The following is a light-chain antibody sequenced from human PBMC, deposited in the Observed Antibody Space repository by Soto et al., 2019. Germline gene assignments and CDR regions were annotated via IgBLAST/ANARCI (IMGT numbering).Light chain of an antibody. CDR2: DVS. J-gene: IGLJ1*01. CDR1: SSDVGGYNY. V-gene: IGLV2-14*01. CDR3: SSYTSRRTYV. Sequence: QSVLTQPASVSGSPGQSITISCTGTSSDVGGYNYVSWYQQHPGKAPKLIIYDVSNWPSGVSNRFSGSKSGNTASLTISGLQAEDEGDYYCSSYTSRRTYVLGTGTKVT.